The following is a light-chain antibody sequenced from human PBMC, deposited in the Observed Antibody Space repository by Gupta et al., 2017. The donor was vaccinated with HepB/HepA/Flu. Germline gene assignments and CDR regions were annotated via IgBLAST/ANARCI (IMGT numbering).Light chain of an antibody. Sequence: QSVLTQPPSASGTPGQRVTISSSGSSSNIGSNSVYWYQQLPGTAPKLLIYGNNQRPSGVPDRFSGSKSGTSASLAISGLRSEDEANYYCAAWDDSRRGPVFGGGTKLTVL. CDR1: SSNIGSNS. CDR3: AAWDDSRRGPV. CDR2: GNN. J-gene: IGLJ3*02. V-gene: IGLV1-47*01.